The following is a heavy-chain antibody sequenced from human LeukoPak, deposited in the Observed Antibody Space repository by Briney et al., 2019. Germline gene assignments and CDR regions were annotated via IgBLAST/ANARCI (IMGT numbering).Heavy chain of an antibody. CDR2: ISGSGGST. CDR3: AKAESGSYGLYFDY. J-gene: IGHJ4*02. V-gene: IGHV3-23*01. Sequence: GGSLRLSCAASGFTFSSYAMSWVRQAPGKGLEWVSAISGSGGSTYYADSVKGRFTIPRDNSKNTLYLQMNSLRAEDTAVYYCAKAESGSYGLYFDYWGQGTLVTVSS. CDR1: GFTFSSYA. D-gene: IGHD1-26*01.